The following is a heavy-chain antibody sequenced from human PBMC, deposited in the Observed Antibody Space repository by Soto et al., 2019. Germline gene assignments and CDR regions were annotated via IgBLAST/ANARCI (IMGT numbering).Heavy chain of an antibody. CDR1: GYTFTSYD. CDR3: AREHVVREVIADDAFDI. Sequence: ASVKVSCKASGYTFTSYDINWVRQATGQGLEWMGWMNPNSGNTGYAQKFQGRVTMTRNTSISTAYMELSSLRSEDTAVYYCAREHVVREVIADDAFDIWGQGTMVTVSS. V-gene: IGHV1-8*01. CDR2: MNPNSGNT. D-gene: IGHD3-10*01. J-gene: IGHJ3*02.